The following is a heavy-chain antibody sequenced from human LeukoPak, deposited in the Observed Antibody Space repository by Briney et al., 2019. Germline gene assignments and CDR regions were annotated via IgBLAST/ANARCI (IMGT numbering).Heavy chain of an antibody. CDR2: IKPSGGST. Sequence: ASVKVSCKASGYTFTSYYMHWVRQAPGQGLEWMGIIKPSGGSTSYAQKLQGRVNMTTDTSTSTAYMELRSLRSDDTAVYYCAREGPDTAYDSWGQGTLVTVSP. CDR3: AREGPDTAYDS. CDR1: GYTFTSYY. J-gene: IGHJ4*02. V-gene: IGHV1-46*01. D-gene: IGHD5-18*01.